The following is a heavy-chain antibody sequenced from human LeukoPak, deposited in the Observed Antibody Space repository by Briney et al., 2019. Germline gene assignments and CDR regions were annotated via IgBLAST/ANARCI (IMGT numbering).Heavy chain of an antibody. CDR2: IHPGDSDT. CDR3: ARFIAGRGFDY. CDR1: GYSFTTYW. D-gene: IGHD6-13*01. J-gene: IGHJ4*02. V-gene: IGHV5-51*01. Sequence: DSLKISCKGSGYSFTTYWIGWVRQMPGKGLEWMGIIHPGDSDTRYSPSFQGQVTISADKSISTAYLQWSSLKASDTAMYYCARFIAGRGFDYWGQGTLVTASS.